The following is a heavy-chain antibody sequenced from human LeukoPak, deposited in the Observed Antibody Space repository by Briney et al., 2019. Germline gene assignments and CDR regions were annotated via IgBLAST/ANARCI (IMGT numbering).Heavy chain of an antibody. CDR1: GYTLTELS. D-gene: IGHD6-13*01. CDR2: FDPEDGET. V-gene: IGHV1-24*01. CDR3: ATDQQQLEKPPAY. Sequence: ASVKVSCKVSGYTLTELSMHWVRQAPGKGLEWMGGFDPEDGETIYAQKFQGRVTMTEDTSTDTAYMELSSLRSEDTPVYYCATDQQQLEKPPAYWGQGTLVTVSS. J-gene: IGHJ4*02.